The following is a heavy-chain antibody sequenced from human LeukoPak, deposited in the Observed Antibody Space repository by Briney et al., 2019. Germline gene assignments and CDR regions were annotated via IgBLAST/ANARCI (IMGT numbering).Heavy chain of an antibody. CDR1: GGSINSGGYY. D-gene: IGHD6-13*01. J-gene: IGHJ4*02. CDR2: IYYSGNT. Sequence: PSETLSLTCTVSGGSINSGGYYWSWIRQQPGKGLEWIGYIYYSGNTYYNPSLKSRVIISVDTSKNQFSLKLSSVTAVDTAVYYCARDRHVGSWGYFDYWGQGTLVTVSS. V-gene: IGHV4-31*03. CDR3: ARDRHVGSWGYFDY.